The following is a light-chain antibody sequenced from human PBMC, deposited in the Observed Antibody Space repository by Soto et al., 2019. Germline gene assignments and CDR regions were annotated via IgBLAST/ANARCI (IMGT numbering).Light chain of an antibody. V-gene: IGLV1-44*01. Sequence: QSVLTQPPSASGTPGQRVTISCSGSNSNIGSNTVNWYQQLPGTAPKLLIYNNNRRPSGVPDRFSGSKSGTSASLAISGLQSEDEADYYCAAWDDSLNSVVFGGGTKLTVL. CDR3: AAWDDSLNSVV. CDR2: NNN. J-gene: IGLJ2*01. CDR1: NSNIGSNT.